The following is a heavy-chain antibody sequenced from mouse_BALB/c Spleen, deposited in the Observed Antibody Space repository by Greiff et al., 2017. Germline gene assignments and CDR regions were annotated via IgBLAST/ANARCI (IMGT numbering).Heavy chain of an antibody. D-gene: IGHD2-3*01. V-gene: IGHV3-8*02. CDR2: ISYSGST. CDR3: ARGDDGYSAWFAY. CDR1: GDSITSGY. Sequence: EVQLKESGPSLVKPSQTLSLTCSVTGDSITSGYWNWIRKFPGNKLEYMGYISYSGSTYYNPSLKSRISITRDTSKNQYYLQLNSVTTEDTATYYCARGDDGYSAWFAYWGQGTLVTVSA. J-gene: IGHJ3*01.